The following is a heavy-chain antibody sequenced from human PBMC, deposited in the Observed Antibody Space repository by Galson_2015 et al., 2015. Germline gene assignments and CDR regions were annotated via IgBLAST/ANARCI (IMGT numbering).Heavy chain of an antibody. V-gene: IGHV2-5*02. Sequence: PALVKPTQTLTLTCTFSGFSLSTSGVGVGWIRQPPGKALEWLALIYWDDDKRYSPSLKSRLTITKDTSKNQVVLTMTNMDPVDTATYYCAHRRFNGLGYNWNDGPRAFDYWGQGTLVTVSS. CDR2: IYWDDDK. J-gene: IGHJ4*02. CDR1: GFSLSTSGVG. D-gene: IGHD1-1*01. CDR3: AHRRFNGLGYNWNDGPRAFDY.